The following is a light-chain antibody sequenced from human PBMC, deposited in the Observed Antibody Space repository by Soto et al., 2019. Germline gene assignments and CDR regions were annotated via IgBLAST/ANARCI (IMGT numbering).Light chain of an antibody. CDR3: QSYDSSLSGWL. CDR1: SSNIGAGYD. J-gene: IGLJ3*02. V-gene: IGLV1-40*01. CDR2: GNS. Sequence: QSVLTQPPSVSGAPGQRVTISCTGSSSNIGAGYDVHWYQQLPGTAPKLLIYGNSNRPSGVPDRFSGSKSGTSASLAITGLQAADEADYYCQSYDSSLSGWLFGGGTKVTVL.